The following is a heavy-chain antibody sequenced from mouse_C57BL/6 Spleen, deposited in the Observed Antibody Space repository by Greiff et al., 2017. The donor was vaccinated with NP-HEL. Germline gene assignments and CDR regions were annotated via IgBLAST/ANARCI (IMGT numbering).Heavy chain of an antibody. Sequence: EVKLVESGEGLVKPGGSLKLSCAASGFTFSSYAMSWVRQTPEKRLEWVAYISSGGDYIYYADTVKGRFTISRDNARNTLYLQMSSLKSEDTAMYYCTRDRANWDRRAPFDYWGQGTTLTVSS. D-gene: IGHD4-1*01. J-gene: IGHJ2*01. CDR1: GFTFSSYA. CDR3: TRDRANWDRRAPFDY. V-gene: IGHV5-9-1*02. CDR2: ISSGGDYI.